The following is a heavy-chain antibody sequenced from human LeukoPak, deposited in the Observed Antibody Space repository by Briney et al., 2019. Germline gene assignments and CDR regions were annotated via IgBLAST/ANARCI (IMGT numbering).Heavy chain of an antibody. Sequence: GGSLRLSCADSGFTFNSYAMTWVRQAPGKGLEWVSSVSDSGDYTYYADSVKGRFTISRDNSKNTLYLQVNSLRAEDTAVYYCAKAPISKDCSGGSCYLFDYWGQGTLVTVSS. D-gene: IGHD2-15*01. CDR2: VSDSGDYT. CDR1: GFTFNSYA. J-gene: IGHJ4*02. V-gene: IGHV3-23*01. CDR3: AKAPISKDCSGGSCYLFDY.